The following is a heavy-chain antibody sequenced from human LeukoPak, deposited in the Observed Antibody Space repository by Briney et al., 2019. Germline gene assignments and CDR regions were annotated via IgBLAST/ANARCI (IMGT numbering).Heavy chain of an antibody. CDR2: ISGSGGST. CDR3: AKKSSSWYREIDY. D-gene: IGHD6-13*01. CDR1: GFTFSSYA. V-gene: IGHV3-23*01. J-gene: IGHJ4*02. Sequence: GGSLRLSCAASGFTFSSYAMSWVRQAPGKGLEWVSAISGSGGSTYYADSVKGRFAISRDNSKNTLYLQMNSLRAEDTAVYYCAKKSSSWYREIDYWGQGTLVTVSS.